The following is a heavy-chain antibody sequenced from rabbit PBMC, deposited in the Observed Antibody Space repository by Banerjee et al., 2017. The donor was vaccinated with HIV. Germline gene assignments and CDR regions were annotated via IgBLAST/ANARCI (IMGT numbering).Heavy chain of an antibody. CDR1: GFDFSSYYM. CDR3: ARGVSTSGRGYGL. Sequence: QEQLKESGGGLVQPGGSLTLSCKASGFDFSSYYMSWVRQAPGKGLEWIACIGTGGGSTWYASWVNGRFTIAKTSSTTVTLQMTSLTAADTSTYFCARGVSTSGRGYGLWGPGTLVTVS. CDR2: IGTGGGST. V-gene: IGHV1S45*01. J-gene: IGHJ4*01. D-gene: IGHD4-1*01.